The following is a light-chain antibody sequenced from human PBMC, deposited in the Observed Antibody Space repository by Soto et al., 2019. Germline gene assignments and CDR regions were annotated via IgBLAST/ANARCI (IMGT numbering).Light chain of an antibody. CDR2: DVT. V-gene: IGLV2-14*01. CDR3: SSYTTSTTRV. Sequence: QSVLTQPASVSGSPGQSITISCTGTSSDIGVYDFVSWYQQHPGRAPKLLIYDVTNRPSGISDRFSGSKSGNTASLTISGLQHEDEADYYCSSYTTSTTRVFGGGTKLTVL. CDR1: SSDIGVYDF. J-gene: IGLJ3*02.